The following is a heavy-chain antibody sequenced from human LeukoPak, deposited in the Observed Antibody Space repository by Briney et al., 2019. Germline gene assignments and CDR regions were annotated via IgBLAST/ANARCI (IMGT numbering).Heavy chain of an antibody. D-gene: IGHD6-13*01. CDR3: ARYSSSWYEGWFDP. CDR1: GGSISSSSYY. V-gene: IGHV4-39*01. Sequence: SETLSLTCTVSGGSISSSSYYWGWIRQPPGKGLEWIGSIYYSGSTYYNPSLKSRVTISVDTSKNQFSLKLSSVTAADTAVYYCARYSSSWYEGWFDPWGQGTLVTVSS. J-gene: IGHJ5*02. CDR2: IYYSGST.